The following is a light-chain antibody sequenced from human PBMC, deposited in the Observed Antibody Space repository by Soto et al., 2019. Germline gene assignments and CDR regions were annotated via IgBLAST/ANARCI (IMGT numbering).Light chain of an antibody. CDR1: QSVSSN. J-gene: IGKJ1*01. V-gene: IGKV3-15*01. CDR3: QQYNNWPPDRT. Sequence: EIVMTQSPVTLSVSPGERATLSCRASQSVSSNLAWYQQKPGQAPRLLIYGASTRATGIPAGFSGSGSGTEFTLTISSLQSEDFAIYFCQQYNNWPPDRTFGQGTKVEI. CDR2: GAS.